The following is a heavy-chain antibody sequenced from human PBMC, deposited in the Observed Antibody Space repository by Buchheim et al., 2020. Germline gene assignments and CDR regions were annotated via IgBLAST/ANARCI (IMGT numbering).Heavy chain of an antibody. CDR2: IWYDGSNK. Sequence: QVQLVESGGGVVQPGRSLRLSCAASGFTFSSYGMHWVRQAPGKGLEWVAVIWYDGSNKYYADSVKGRFTISRDNSNNTWYLQMNSLRAEDTAVYYCARDLVVPAAKGSYYYYYGMDVWGQGTT. CDR3: ARDLVVPAAKGSYYYYYGMDV. CDR1: GFTFSSYG. V-gene: IGHV3-33*01. J-gene: IGHJ6*02. D-gene: IGHD2-2*01.